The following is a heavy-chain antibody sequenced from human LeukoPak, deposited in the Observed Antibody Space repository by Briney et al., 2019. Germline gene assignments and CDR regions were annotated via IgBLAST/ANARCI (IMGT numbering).Heavy chain of an antibody. CDR3: MRSEVGRNWFDP. CDR1: GFTFSSYA. J-gene: IGHJ5*02. Sequence: GGSLRLSCAASGFTFSSYAMSWVRQAPGKGLEWVANINEDGSGKYYMDSVKGRFTISRDNAKNSLYLQMNSLRAEDTAIYYCMRSEVGRNWFDPWGQGTLVTVSS. CDR2: INEDGSGK. D-gene: IGHD3-3*01. V-gene: IGHV3-7*03.